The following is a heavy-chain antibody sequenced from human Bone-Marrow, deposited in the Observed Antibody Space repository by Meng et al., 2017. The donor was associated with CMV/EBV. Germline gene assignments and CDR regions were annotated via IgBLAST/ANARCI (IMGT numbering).Heavy chain of an antibody. CDR1: GGTFSSYA. CDR3: ASRYCSSTSCQPYYYYYGMDV. CDR2: IIPILGIA. D-gene: IGHD2-2*01. J-gene: IGHJ6*02. Sequence: SVKVSCKASGGTFSSYAISWVRQAPGQGLEWMGGIIPILGIANYAQKFQGRVTITADKSTSTAYMELSSLRSEDTAVYYCASRYCSSTSCQPYYYYYGMDVWGQGPTVPVSS. V-gene: IGHV1-69*10.